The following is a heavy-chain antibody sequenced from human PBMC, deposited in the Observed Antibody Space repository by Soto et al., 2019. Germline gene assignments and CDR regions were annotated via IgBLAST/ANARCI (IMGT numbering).Heavy chain of an antibody. CDR2: IIPVFGTP. D-gene: IGHD3-10*01. CDR3: ARGGSTMVRGPLVYGLDV. J-gene: IGHJ6*02. CDR1: GGTFRTFA. Sequence: QVQLVQSGAEVKEPGSSVKFSCKASGGTFRTFAISWVRQAPGQGPEWMGGIIPVFGTPNYAQKFQGRVTITADESTSTAYMELSSMRSEDTAVYYCARGGSTMVRGPLVYGLDVWGQGTTVTVSS. V-gene: IGHV1-69*01.